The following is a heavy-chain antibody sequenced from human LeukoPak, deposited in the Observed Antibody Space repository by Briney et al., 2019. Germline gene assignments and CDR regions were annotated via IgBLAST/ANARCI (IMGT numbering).Heavy chain of an antibody. CDR3: ARNKTTGGGGFDY. CDR1: GYTFNSHG. J-gene: IGHJ4*02. CDR2: ISGDYGYT. V-gene: IGHV1-18*04. Sequence: GASVKVSCKASGYTFNSHGISWIRQAPGQGPEWMGWISGDYGYTKYAQKFQGRVTMTTDTSTDTSYMELRSLRSDDTAVYYCARNKTTGGGGFDYWGQGTLITASS. D-gene: IGHD3-16*01.